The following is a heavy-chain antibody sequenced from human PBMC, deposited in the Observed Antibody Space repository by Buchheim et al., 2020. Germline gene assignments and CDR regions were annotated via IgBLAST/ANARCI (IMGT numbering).Heavy chain of an antibody. CDR2: ISSSGSSI. D-gene: IGHD3-16*01. V-gene: IGHV3-11*01. Sequence: QVQLVESGGGLVKPGGSLRLSCAASGFTFSDWHMTRIRQVPGKGLEWLSSISSSGSSINYSDSVKGRFTISRDNARNSLFLQVNSVRAEDTAMYYCARDGASFGFLNWLGPWGQGTL. CDR1: GFTFSDWH. CDR3: ARDGASFGFLNWLGP. J-gene: IGHJ5*02.